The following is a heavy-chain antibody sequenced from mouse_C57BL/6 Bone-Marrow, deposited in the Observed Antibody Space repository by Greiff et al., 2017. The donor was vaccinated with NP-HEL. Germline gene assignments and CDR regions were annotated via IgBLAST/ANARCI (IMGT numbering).Heavy chain of an antibody. D-gene: IGHD3-2*02. CDR1: GYTFTDYY. J-gene: IGHJ3*01. CDR2: INPYNGGN. CDR3: ATTPTAQATWFAY. Sequence: VQLQQSGPVLVKPGASVKMSCKASGYTFTDYYMNWVKQSHGKSLEWIGVINPYNGGNSSNQKFKGKATLTVDKSSSTAYMELNSLTSEDSAVYYCATTPTAQATWFAYWGQGTLVTVSA. V-gene: IGHV1-19*01.